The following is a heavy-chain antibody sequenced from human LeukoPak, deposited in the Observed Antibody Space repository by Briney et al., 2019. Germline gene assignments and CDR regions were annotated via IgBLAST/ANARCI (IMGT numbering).Heavy chain of an antibody. D-gene: IGHD3-10*01. Sequence: SETLSLTCTVSGGSISSYYWSRIRQPAGKGLEWIGRIYTSGSTNYNPSLKSRVTMPVDTSKNQFSLKLSSVTAADTAVYYCARSIWFGEFDAFDIWGQGTMVTVSS. V-gene: IGHV4-4*07. CDR1: GGSISSYY. CDR3: ARSIWFGEFDAFDI. J-gene: IGHJ3*02. CDR2: IYTSGST.